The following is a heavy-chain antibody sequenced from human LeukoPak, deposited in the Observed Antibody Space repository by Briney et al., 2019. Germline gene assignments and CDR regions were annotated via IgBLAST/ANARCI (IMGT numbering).Heavy chain of an antibody. V-gene: IGHV3-23*01. D-gene: IGHD3-10*01. Sequence: GGSLRLSCAASGFTFSDYAMSWVRQAPGKGLEWVSSIGGSGGSAYYTDSVKGRFTISRDNSKDTLFLQMNSLRAEDTAVYYCAREGSGSYFQAYWGQGTLVTVSS. CDR1: GFTFSDYA. CDR3: AREGSGSYFQAY. J-gene: IGHJ4*02. CDR2: IGGSGGSA.